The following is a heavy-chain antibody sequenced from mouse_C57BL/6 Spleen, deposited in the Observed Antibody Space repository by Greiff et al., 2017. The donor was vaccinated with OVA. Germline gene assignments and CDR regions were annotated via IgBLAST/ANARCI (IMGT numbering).Heavy chain of an antibody. D-gene: IGHD2-1*01. V-gene: IGHV5-17*01. Sequence: EVKLVESGGGLVKPGGSLKLSCAASGFTFSDYGMHWVRQAPEKGLEWVAYISSGSSTIYYADTVKGRFIISRDNAKNNLFLQLTILRSEYTAMYYCARRCNYRDTWFAYWGQGTLVTVSA. CDR1: GFTFSDYG. CDR3: ARRCNYRDTWFAY. J-gene: IGHJ3*01. CDR2: ISSGSSTI.